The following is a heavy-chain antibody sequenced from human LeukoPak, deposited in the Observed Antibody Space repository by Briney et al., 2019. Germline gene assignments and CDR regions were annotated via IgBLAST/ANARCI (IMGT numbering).Heavy chain of an antibody. D-gene: IGHD1-20*01. Sequence: ASVKVSCKASGYTFTGYYMHWVRRAPGQGLEWMGWINPNSGGPNYAQNFRGRVTMTRDTSISTAYMELSSLRSDDTAVYYCARGKGMTSATANFVDLWGRGTLVTVSS. CDR3: ARGKGMTSATANFVDL. V-gene: IGHV1-2*02. CDR2: INPNSGGP. CDR1: GYTFTGYY. J-gene: IGHJ2*01.